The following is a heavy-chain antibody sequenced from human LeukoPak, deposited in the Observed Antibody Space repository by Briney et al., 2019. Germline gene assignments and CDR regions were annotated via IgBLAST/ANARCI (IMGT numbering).Heavy chain of an antibody. Sequence: GGSLRLSCAASGFTVSSNYMSWVRQAPGKGLEWVSVLYSGGSTYYADSVKGRFTISRDNSKNTLYLQMNSLRAEDTAVYYCASEIIFGSFDYWGQGTLVTVSS. CDR1: GFTVSSNY. V-gene: IGHV3-66*01. J-gene: IGHJ4*02. CDR3: ASEIIFGSFDY. CDR2: LYSGGST. D-gene: IGHD3-3*01.